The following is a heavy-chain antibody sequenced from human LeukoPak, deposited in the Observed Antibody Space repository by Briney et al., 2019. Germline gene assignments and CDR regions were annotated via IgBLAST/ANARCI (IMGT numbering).Heavy chain of an antibody. CDR3: ASDGVGTYDSSGYYDY. J-gene: IGHJ4*02. V-gene: IGHV1-2*02. D-gene: IGHD3-22*01. Sequence: GASVKVCCKASGYTFTDYYMHSVRQAPEQGLEWMGWINPNSGGTNYAQNFQGRVTMTRDTSISTAYMELSSLISDATAEYYCASDGVGTYDSSGYYDYWGQGTLVTVSS. CDR1: GYTFTDYY. CDR2: INPNSGGT.